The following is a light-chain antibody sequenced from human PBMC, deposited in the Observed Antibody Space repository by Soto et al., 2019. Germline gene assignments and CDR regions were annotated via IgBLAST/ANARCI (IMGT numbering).Light chain of an antibody. CDR2: GAS. CDR3: RQYHSWPIT. Sequence: EIVLTQSPATLSLSPGATATLSCSASVSINSDLAWYEQKTGPTHRRVIYGASTWGAGGKPMCIGSGSGTEFTLTISSLQAADFSGEYCRQYHSWPITFGQGTRLEIK. J-gene: IGKJ5*01. V-gene: IGKV3D-15*01. CDR1: VSINSD.